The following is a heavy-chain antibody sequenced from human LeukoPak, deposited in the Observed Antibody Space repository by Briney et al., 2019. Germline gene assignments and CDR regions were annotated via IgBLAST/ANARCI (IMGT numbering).Heavy chain of an antibody. CDR2: ISSNSDAV. J-gene: IGHJ5*02. D-gene: IGHD3-3*01. CDR3: AKDRWTIFGVSSGVGWFDP. Sequence: PGGSLRLSCAASGFTFDDYAMHWVRQRPGKGLEWVSGISSNSDAVAYADSLKGRFTISRDNGKNSLYLQMNSLRDEDTAFYYCAKDRWTIFGVSSGVGWFDPWGQGTLVSVSS. CDR1: GFTFDDYA. V-gene: IGHV3-9*01.